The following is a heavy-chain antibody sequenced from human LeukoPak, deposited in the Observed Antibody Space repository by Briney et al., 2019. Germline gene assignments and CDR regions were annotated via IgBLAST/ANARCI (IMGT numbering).Heavy chain of an antibody. J-gene: IGHJ4*02. CDR1: GFNFSSYE. D-gene: IGHD3-22*01. CDR2: ISSSSSDI. CDR3: ARVDYYDSSGYYRLSFDY. Sequence: GGSLRLSCAASGFNFSSYEMNWVRQAPGKGLEWVSYISSSSSDINYADSVKGRFTISRNNAKNSLYLQMNGLRAEDTAVYYCARVDYYDSSGYYRLSFDYWGQGTLVTVSS. V-gene: IGHV3-48*03.